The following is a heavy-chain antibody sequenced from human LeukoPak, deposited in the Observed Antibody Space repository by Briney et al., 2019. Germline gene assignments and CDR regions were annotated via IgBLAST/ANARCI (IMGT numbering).Heavy chain of an antibody. V-gene: IGHV4-38-2*01. CDR1: GYSISSGYY. Sequence: SETLSLTCAVSGYSISSGYYWGWIRQPPGQGLEWIGSIYHSGSTYYNPSLKIRVTISVDTSKNQFSLKLSSVTAADTAVYYCARHCSSTSCLLRWFDPWGQGTLVTVSS. J-gene: IGHJ5*02. CDR2: IYHSGST. CDR3: ARHCSSTSCLLRWFDP. D-gene: IGHD2-2*01.